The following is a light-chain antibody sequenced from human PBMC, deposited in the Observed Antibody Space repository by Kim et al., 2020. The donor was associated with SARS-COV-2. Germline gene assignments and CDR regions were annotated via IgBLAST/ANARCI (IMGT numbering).Light chain of an antibody. J-gene: IGKJ5*01. CDR1: LSVSSSY. CDR3: QQYCSPPIT. Sequence: ETVLTQSPGPLSSSPGEGVTLSCRASLSVSSSYVAWYQQKPGQPPRILIYVTSNRAAGTPARFSCSGSGTDFSLTISRLDPEDFAVYYCQQYCSPPITFCQGTRVEIK. V-gene: IGKV3-20*01. CDR2: VTS.